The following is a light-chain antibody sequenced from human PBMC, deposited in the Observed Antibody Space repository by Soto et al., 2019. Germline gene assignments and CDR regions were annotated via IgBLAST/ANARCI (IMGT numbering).Light chain of an antibody. CDR2: AAS. CDR1: QNIGSY. Sequence: DIQMTQSPSSLSASVGDRVTVTCRASQNIGSYLNWYQQGPGKAPKLLIYAASSLQSGVPSRLRGGGSGTDFTLNINCLQHADFATYYCQQPHATPWTFGKGTKVDIK. V-gene: IGKV1-39*01. J-gene: IGKJ1*01. CDR3: QQPHATPWT.